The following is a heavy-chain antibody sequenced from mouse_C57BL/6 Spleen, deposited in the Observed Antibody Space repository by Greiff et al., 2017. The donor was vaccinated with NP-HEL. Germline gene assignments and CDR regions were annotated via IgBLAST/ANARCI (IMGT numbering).Heavy chain of an antibody. J-gene: IGHJ4*01. V-gene: IGHV5-4*01. CDR1: GFTFSSYA. CDR3: ARDDGTVWDMDY. Sequence: EVLLVESGGGLVKPGGSLKLSCAASGFTFSSYAMPWVRQTPEKRLEWVATISDGGSYTYYPDTVKGRFTISTDNAKNNLYLQMSHLKSEDTAMYYCARDDGTVWDMDYWGQGTTVTVSS. D-gene: IGHD1-1*01. CDR2: ISDGGSYT.